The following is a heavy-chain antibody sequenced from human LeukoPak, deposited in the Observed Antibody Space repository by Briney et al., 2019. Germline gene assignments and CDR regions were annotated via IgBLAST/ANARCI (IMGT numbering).Heavy chain of an antibody. V-gene: IGHV3-23*01. CDR2: ISGSGGST. CDR1: GFTFSSYA. J-gene: IGHJ4*02. CDR3: AKGGYSYGFLFDY. D-gene: IGHD5-18*01. Sequence: GGSLRLSCAASGFTFSSYAMSWVRQAPGKGLEWVSAISGSGGSTYYADSVKGRFTISRDNSKNTLYLQMNSLRAEDTAVYFCAKGGYSYGFLFDYWGQGTLVTVSS.